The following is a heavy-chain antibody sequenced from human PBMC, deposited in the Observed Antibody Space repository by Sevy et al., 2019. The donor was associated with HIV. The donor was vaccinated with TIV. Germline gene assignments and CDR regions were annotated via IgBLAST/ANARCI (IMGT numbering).Heavy chain of an antibody. J-gene: IGHJ4*02. V-gene: IGHV3-33*01. CDR3: ARIPYHYGDYPYYFDY. CDR1: GFTFSSSD. CDR2: IRYDGSNK. Sequence: GGSLRLSCAASGFTFSSSDMHWVRQAPGKGLEWVAVIRYDGSNKYYADSVKRRFTISRDNSKNTLYLQMNSLRAEDTAVYYCARIPYHYGDYPYYFDYWGQGTLVTVSS. D-gene: IGHD4-17*01.